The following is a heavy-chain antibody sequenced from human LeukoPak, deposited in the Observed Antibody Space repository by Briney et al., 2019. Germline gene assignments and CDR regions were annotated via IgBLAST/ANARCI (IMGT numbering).Heavy chain of an antibody. J-gene: IGHJ4*02. V-gene: IGHV3-23*01. CDR3: AKDFAYCGGDCSFLRYFDY. Sequence: MXWVRXAAGKWLGRVSTISGSVSSTYYADFGKGRFTIARDNSTNTMYLKMNSLRAEDTAIYYCAKDFAYCGGDCSFLRYFDYWGQGTLVTVSS. CDR2: ISGSVSST. D-gene: IGHD2-21*01.